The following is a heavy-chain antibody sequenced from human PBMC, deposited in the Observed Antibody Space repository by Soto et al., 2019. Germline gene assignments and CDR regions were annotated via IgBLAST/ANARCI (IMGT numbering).Heavy chain of an antibody. CDR3: ARPEDIVVVPAALGGYYYGMDV. CDR1: GGTFSSYA. J-gene: IGHJ6*02. Sequence: QVQLVQSGAEVKKPGSSVKVSCKASGGTFSSYAISWVRQAPGQGLEWMGGIIPIFGTANYAQKFQGRVTITADESTSTACIGLSSVRSEDTAVYYCARPEDIVVVPAALGGYYYGMDVWGQGPTVTVS. CDR2: IIPIFGTA. D-gene: IGHD2-2*01. V-gene: IGHV1-69*01.